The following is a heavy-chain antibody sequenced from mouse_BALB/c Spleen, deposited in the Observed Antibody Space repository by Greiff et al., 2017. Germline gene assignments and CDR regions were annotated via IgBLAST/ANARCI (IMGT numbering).Heavy chain of an antibody. CDR3: ARSPSGDYYAMDY. V-gene: IGHV5-6*01. Sequence: EVNVVESGGDLVKPGGSLKLSCAASGFTFSSYGMSWVRQTPDKRLEWVATISSGGSYTYYPDSVKGRFTISRDNAKNTLYLQMSSLKSEDTAMYYCARSPSGDYYAMDYWGQGTSVTVSS. CDR2: ISSGGSYT. D-gene: IGHD6-1*01. CDR1: GFTFSSYG. J-gene: IGHJ4*01.